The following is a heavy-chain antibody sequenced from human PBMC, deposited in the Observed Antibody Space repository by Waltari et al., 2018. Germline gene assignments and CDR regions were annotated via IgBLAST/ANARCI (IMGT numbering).Heavy chain of an antibody. Sequence: QLHLQEAGPGPVKPSETLSLTCSSSRGSIFSNRSYWAWIRQPPGKGLEWTATISSTGTTYYNPSLKSRVTISVDTSKNQFSLKLSSVTAADTAVYYCATYVGASIGTAAFDVWGQGTMVTVSS. V-gene: IGHV4-39*01. CDR3: ATYVGASIGTAAFDV. CDR1: RGSIFSNRSY. J-gene: IGHJ3*01. D-gene: IGHD3-16*01. CDR2: ISSTGTT.